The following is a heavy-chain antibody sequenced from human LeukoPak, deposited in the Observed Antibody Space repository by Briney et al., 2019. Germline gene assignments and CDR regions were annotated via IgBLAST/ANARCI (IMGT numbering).Heavy chain of an antibody. CDR2: INAGNGNT. J-gene: IGHJ6*02. V-gene: IGHV1-3*01. CDR1: GYTFTSYA. D-gene: IGHD2-2*01. CDR3: ARAGHRHIVVVPAARLAHYGMDV. Sequence: ASVKVSCKASGYTFTSYAMHWVRQAPGQRLEWMGWINAGNGNTKYSQKFQGRVTITRDTSASTAYMELSSLRSEDTAVYYCARAGHRHIVVVPAARLAHYGMDVWGQGTTVTVSS.